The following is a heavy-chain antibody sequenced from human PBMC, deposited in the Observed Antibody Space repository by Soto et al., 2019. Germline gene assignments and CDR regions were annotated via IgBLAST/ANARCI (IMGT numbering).Heavy chain of an antibody. V-gene: IGHV1-3*01. J-gene: IGHJ3*02. Sequence: QVQLVQSGAEVKKPGASVKFSCKASGYTFTNYAIHWVRQAPGQRLEWMGWLNAGNRNTEYSQKFQGRVIMTKDTSASTAYMELSSLISEDTAVYYCARGYDYVWGSYRSDAFDMWGQGTVVTVSS. D-gene: IGHD3-16*02. CDR1: GYTFTNYA. CDR3: ARGYDYVWGSYRSDAFDM. CDR2: LNAGNRNT.